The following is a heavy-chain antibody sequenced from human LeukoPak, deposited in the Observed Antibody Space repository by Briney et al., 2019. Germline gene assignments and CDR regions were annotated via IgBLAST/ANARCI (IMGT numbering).Heavy chain of an antibody. V-gene: IGHV4-4*02. Sequence: SGTLSLTCAVSGGSISSSNWWSWVRQPPGKGLEWIGEIYHSGSTNYNPSLKSRVTISVDKSKNQFSLKLSSVTAADTAVYYCATVHSYGDPGSGWFDPWGQGTLVTVSS. CDR2: IYHSGST. D-gene: IGHD4-17*01. CDR1: GGSISSSNW. J-gene: IGHJ5*02. CDR3: ATVHSYGDPGSGWFDP.